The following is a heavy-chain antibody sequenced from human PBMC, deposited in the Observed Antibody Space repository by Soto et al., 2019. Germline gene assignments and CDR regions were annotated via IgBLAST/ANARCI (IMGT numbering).Heavy chain of an antibody. Sequence: PSQTLSLTRVISGDSVSSNRAAWNLVRQSPSRGLEWLGRTYYRSKWKNDYALSVNSRITINPDTSKNQFSLQLNSVTPEDTAVYYCVRGIDSSFDYWSQGSLVTAPQ. D-gene: IGHD6-13*01. CDR3: VRGIDSSFDY. J-gene: IGHJ4*02. CDR1: GDSVSSNRAA. V-gene: IGHV6-1*01. CDR2: TYYRSKWKN.